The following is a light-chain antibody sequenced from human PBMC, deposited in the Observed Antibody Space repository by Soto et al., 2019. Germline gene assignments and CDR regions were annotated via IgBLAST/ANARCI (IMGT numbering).Light chain of an antibody. CDR2: GAS. J-gene: IGKJ1*01. CDR3: QQYGGTSLWT. CDR1: QSVSSSY. Sequence: EIVLTHSPATLSLSPWERATLSCRASQSVSSSYLAWYQQKPVQAPRLLIYGASTRAAGIPDRFSGSGSGTDVSLTIISLELEDFAVYYCQQYGGTSLWTFGQGTKVDIK. V-gene: IGKV3-20*01.